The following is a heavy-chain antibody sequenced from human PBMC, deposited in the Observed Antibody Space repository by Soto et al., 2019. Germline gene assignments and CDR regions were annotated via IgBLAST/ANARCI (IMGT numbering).Heavy chain of an antibody. Sequence: TPGKGLEWIGYIYYSGSTNYNPSLKSRVTISVDTSKNQFSLKLSSVTAADTAVYYCARGSYYYDSSGYYINEYFHHWGQGTPVTVS. CDR3: ARGSYYYDSSGYYINEYFHH. D-gene: IGHD3-22*01. J-gene: IGHJ1*01. V-gene: IGHV4-59*01. CDR2: IYYSGST.